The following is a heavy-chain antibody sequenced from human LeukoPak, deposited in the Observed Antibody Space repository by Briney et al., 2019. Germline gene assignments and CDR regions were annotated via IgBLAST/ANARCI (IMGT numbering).Heavy chain of an antibody. Sequence: SQTLSLTYAISGHSVSINNAAWTSITQTTSRGLERQESTYYRSKRYTDYAESMKGRITISPDTSKNQFSLELNSVTPEDTAVYYCARDVGTSGWYTFDYWGQGTLVTVSS. J-gene: IGHJ4*02. CDR2: TYYRSKRYT. CDR3: ARDVGTSGWYTFDY. CDR1: GHSVSINNAA. D-gene: IGHD6-19*01. V-gene: IGHV6-1*01.